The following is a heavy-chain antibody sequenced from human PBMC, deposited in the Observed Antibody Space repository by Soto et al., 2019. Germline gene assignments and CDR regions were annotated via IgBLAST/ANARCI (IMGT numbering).Heavy chain of an antibody. CDR1: GGTFSSYA. CDR2: IIPIFGTA. J-gene: IGHJ3*02. CDR3: AGEGSITIFGVARDAFAI. Sequence: SVKVSCKASGGTFSSYAISWVRQAPGQGLEWMGGIIPIFGTANYAQKFQGRVTITADESTSTAYMELSSLRSEDTAVYYCAGEGSITIFGVARDAFAIWGQGTMVT. D-gene: IGHD3-3*01. V-gene: IGHV1-69*13.